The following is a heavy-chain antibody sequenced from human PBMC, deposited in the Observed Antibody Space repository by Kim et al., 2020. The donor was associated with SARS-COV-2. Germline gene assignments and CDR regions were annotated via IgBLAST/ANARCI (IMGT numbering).Heavy chain of an antibody. V-gene: IGHV1-2*06. CDR1: GYTFTGYY. CDR2: INPNSGGT. D-gene: IGHD2-2*02. Sequence: ASVKVSCKAYGYTFTGYYMHWVRQAPGQGLEWMGRINPNSGGTNYAQKFQGRVTMTRDTSISTAYMELSRLRSDDTAVYYCARADCSSISCYTGNYWRQGPLVSVSS. J-gene: IGHJ4*02. CDR3: ARADCSSISCYTGNY.